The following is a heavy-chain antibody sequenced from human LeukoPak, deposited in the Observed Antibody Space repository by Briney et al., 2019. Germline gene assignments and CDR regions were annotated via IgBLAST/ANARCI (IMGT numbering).Heavy chain of an antibody. J-gene: IGHJ4*02. CDR3: ARDRAGEVDS. V-gene: IGHV1-2*02. Sequence: ASVKVSCKASGYTFTGYYMHWVRQAPGQGLDWMGWINPNSGGTDYAQKFQGRVTMTRDTSISTAYMELSRLSSDDTAVYYCARDRAGEVDSWGQGTLATVSS. CDR2: INPNSGGT. D-gene: IGHD1-26*01. CDR1: GYTFTGYY.